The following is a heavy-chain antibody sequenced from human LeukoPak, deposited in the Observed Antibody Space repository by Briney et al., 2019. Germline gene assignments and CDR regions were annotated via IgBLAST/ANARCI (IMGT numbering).Heavy chain of an antibody. CDR1: GGTFSSYA. V-gene: IGHV1-69*13. Sequence: ASVKVSCKASGGTFSSYAISWVRQAPGQGLEWMGGIIPIFGTANHAQKFQGRVTITADESTSTAYMELSSLRSEDTAVYYCGIGGSTSSEDWFDPWGQGTLVTVSS. J-gene: IGHJ5*02. CDR3: GIGGSTSSEDWFDP. D-gene: IGHD2-2*01. CDR2: IIPIFGTA.